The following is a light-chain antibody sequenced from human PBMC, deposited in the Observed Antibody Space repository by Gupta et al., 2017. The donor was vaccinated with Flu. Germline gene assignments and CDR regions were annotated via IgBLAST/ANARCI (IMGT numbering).Light chain of an antibody. J-gene: IGKJ1*01. CDR1: QSLDNW. CDR3: LQYRSDPWG. Sequence: DIQMTQSPSTLSASVGDRVTITCRASQSLDNWLAWYQQKPGKAPKVLIYKGFNLESGVPSRFSGSGSGTDFTLIINNLQPDDSATYYCLQYRSDPWGFGQGIKLEV. CDR2: KGF. V-gene: IGKV1-5*03.